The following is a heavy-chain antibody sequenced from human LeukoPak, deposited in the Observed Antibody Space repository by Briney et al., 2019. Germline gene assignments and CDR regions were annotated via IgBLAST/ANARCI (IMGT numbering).Heavy chain of an antibody. CDR2: INPNSGGT. CDR1: GYTFTGYY. D-gene: IGHD4-23*01. Sequence: ASVKVSCKASGYTFTGYYMHWVRQAPGQGLEWMGWINPNSGGTNYAQKFQGRVTMTRDTSISTAYMELSRPRSDDTAVYYCARVKGSTGGKPHYYFDYWGQGTLVTVSS. CDR3: ARVKGSTGGKPHYYFDY. V-gene: IGHV1-2*02. J-gene: IGHJ4*02.